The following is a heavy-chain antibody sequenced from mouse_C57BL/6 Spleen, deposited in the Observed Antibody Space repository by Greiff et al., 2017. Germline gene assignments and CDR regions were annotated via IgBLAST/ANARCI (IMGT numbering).Heavy chain of an antibody. V-gene: IGHV1-81*01. CDR3: ARASSMTTRAMDY. CDR1: GYTFTSYG. Sequence: VQLQQSGAELARPGASVKLSCKASGYTFTSYGISWVKQRTGQGLEWIGEIYPRSGNTYYNEKFKGKATLTADKSSSTAYMELRSLTSEDSAVYFCARASSMTTRAMDYWGQGTSVTVSS. CDR2: IYPRSGNT. J-gene: IGHJ4*01. D-gene: IGHD2-4*01.